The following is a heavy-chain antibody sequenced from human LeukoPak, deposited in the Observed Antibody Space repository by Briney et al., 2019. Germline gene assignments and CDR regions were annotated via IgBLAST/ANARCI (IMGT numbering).Heavy chain of an antibody. Sequence: GGSLRLSCAASGFTFSSYAMSRVRQAPGKGLEWVSAISGSGGGTYYADSVKGRFTISRDNSKNTLYLQMSSLRAEDTAVYYCAKEPSYCTNGVCYSRVFDRWGQGTLVTVSS. V-gene: IGHV3-23*01. CDR1: GFTFSSYA. D-gene: IGHD2-8*01. CDR2: ISGSGGGT. CDR3: AKEPSYCTNGVCYSRVFDR. J-gene: IGHJ5*02.